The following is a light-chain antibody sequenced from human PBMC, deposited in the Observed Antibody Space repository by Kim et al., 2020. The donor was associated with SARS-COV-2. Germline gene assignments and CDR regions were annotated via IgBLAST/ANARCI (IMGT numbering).Light chain of an antibody. CDR2: QAS. Sequence: APCGDRVPIPCRASQIVETYLAWYQQKPGKAPTLLVYQASSFQVGVPSRFSGSGSGAEFTLTINSLQPDDFATYYCQHYIRFPYTFGQGTKLEI. CDR1: QIVETY. J-gene: IGKJ2*01. CDR3: QHYIRFPYT. V-gene: IGKV1-5*03.